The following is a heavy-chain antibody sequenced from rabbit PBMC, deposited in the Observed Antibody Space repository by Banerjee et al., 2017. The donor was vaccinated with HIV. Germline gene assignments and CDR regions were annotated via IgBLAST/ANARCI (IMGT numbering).Heavy chain of an antibody. CDR2: IYVGSVGST. V-gene: IGHV1S45*01. D-gene: IGHD3-3*01. CDR1: GIDFSSYG. Sequence: QEQLVESGGGLVTLGGSLKLSCKASGIDFSSYGISWVRQAPGKGLEWIACIYVGSVGSTYYASWAKGRFTISKTSSTTVTLQMTSLTAADTATYFCARRDYSGTCALVLWAPGTLVTVS. CDR3: ARRDYSGTCALVL. J-gene: IGHJ4*01.